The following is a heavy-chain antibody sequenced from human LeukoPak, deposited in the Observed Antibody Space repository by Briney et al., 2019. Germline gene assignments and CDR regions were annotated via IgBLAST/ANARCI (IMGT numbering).Heavy chain of an antibody. CDR3: AREMGAATTYFDY. J-gene: IGHJ4*02. CDR2: LYSGGKT. CDR1: GFTVSSNY. D-gene: IGHD1-1*01. V-gene: IGHV3-53*01. Sequence: GGSLRLSCAASGFTVSSNYISWVRQAPGKGLEWVSVLYSGGKTYYADSAKGRFTISRDSSTNTLYLQMESLRAEDTAVYYCAREMGAATTYFDYWGQGTLVIVSS.